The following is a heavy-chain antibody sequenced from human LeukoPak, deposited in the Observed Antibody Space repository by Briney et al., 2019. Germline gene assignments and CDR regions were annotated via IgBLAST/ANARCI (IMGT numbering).Heavy chain of an antibody. Sequence: PGGSLRLSCAASGLTFSSYEINWVRQAPGKGLEWVSYISSSGSTIYYADSVRGRFTVSRDNAKNSLYLQMNSLRAEDTAVYYCARDLWGIYDSSGDWGQGTLVTVSS. V-gene: IGHV3-48*03. CDR3: ARDLWGIYDSSGD. CDR1: GLTFSSYE. J-gene: IGHJ4*02. CDR2: ISSSGSTI. D-gene: IGHD3-22*01.